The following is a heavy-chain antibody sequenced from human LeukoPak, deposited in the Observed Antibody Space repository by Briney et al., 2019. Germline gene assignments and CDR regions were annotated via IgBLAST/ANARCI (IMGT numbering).Heavy chain of an antibody. CDR2: ISYDGSNK. CDR1: GFTFSSYA. Sequence: GGSLRPSCAASGFTFSSYAMHWVRQAPGKGLEWVAVISYDGSNKYYADSVKGRFTISRDNSKNTLYLQMNSLRAEDTAVYYCARETTLDYWGQGTLVTVSS. D-gene: IGHD1-7*01. CDR3: ARETTLDY. J-gene: IGHJ4*02. V-gene: IGHV3-30-3*01.